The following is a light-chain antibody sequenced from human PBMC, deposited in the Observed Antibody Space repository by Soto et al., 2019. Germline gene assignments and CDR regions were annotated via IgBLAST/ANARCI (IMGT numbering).Light chain of an antibody. CDR2: ENN. Sequence: QSVLTQPPSVSAAPGQKVTISCSGGSSNFGNNYVSWYQQLPGTAPKLLIYENNKRPSGIPDRFSGSKSGTSATLGITGLQTGDEADYYCGTWDSSLSVHYVFGTGTKVTVL. CDR3: GTWDSSLSVHYV. CDR1: SSNFGNNY. V-gene: IGLV1-51*02. J-gene: IGLJ1*01.